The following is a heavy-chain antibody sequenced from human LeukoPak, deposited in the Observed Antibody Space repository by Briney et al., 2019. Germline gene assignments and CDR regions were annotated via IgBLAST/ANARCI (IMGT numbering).Heavy chain of an antibody. CDR3: TKDVPTPYFDH. Sequence: GGSQTLSCAASGLTLDVYAMRWVRHTPGQGLEWVFGTNWDGGRTGYADSVKGRFTISRDNSKNTLYLQKNTLRTEDTAVYYCTKDVPTPYFDHCGQGILVIVSS. J-gene: IGHJ4*02. D-gene: IGHD2-15*01. CDR1: GLTLDVYA. CDR2: TNWDGGRT. V-gene: IGHV3-20*04.